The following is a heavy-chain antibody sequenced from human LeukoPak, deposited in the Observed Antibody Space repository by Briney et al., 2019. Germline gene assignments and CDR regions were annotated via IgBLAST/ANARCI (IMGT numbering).Heavy chain of an antibody. CDR1: GGSISSSNW. J-gene: IGHJ5*02. D-gene: IGHD6-19*01. CDR2: IYHSGST. V-gene: IGHV4-4*02. CDR3: ARGGPQWLGNWFDP. Sequence: SGTLSLTCAVSGGSISSSNWWSWVRQPPGKGLEWIGEIYHSGSTNYNPSLKSRVTISVDKSKNQFSQKLSSVTAADTAVYYCARGGPQWLGNWFDPWGQGTLVTVSS.